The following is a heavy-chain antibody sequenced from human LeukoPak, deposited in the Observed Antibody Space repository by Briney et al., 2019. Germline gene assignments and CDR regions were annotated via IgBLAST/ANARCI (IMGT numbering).Heavy chain of an antibody. Sequence: GGSLRLSCAASGFTFNSYAMSWVRQAPGKGLEWVSAISPSGPDTYYADSVKGRFTISRDNAKNSLYLQMNSLRAEDTAVYYCAREISGSGSSDYWGQGTLVTVSS. CDR3: AREISGSGSSDY. CDR2: ISPSGPDT. V-gene: IGHV3-21*01. J-gene: IGHJ4*02. D-gene: IGHD3-10*01. CDR1: GFTFNSYA.